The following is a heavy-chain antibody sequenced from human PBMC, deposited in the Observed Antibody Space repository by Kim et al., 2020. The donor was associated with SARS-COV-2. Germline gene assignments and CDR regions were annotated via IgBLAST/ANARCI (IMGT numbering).Heavy chain of an antibody. D-gene: IGHD3-10*01. V-gene: IGHV4-34*01. Sequence: NYNPSLKSRVTISIDTSKNQFSLKLSSVTAADTAVYYCAREEGSGSYFDYWGQGTLVTVSS. J-gene: IGHJ4*02. CDR3: AREEGSGSYFDY.